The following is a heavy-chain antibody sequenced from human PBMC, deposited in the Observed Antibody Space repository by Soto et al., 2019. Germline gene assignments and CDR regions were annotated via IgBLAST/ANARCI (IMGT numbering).Heavy chain of an antibody. D-gene: IGHD2-2*01. CDR2: INHSGST. Sequence: PSETLSLTCAVYGGSFSGYYWSWIRQPPGKGLEWIGEINHSGSTNYNPSLKSRVTISVDTSKNQFSLKLSSVTAADTAVYYCARGVGYCSSTSCYAYYYYYYYMDVGGKGTTVTVPS. CDR3: ARGVGYCSSTSCYAYYYYYYYMDV. J-gene: IGHJ6*03. V-gene: IGHV4-34*01. CDR1: GGSFSGYY.